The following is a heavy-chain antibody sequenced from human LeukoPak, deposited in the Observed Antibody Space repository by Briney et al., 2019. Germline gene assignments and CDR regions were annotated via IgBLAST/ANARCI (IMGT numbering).Heavy chain of an antibody. CDR3: ARDPGYSSGYLNWFDP. CDR1: GGSISSSSYY. V-gene: IGHV4-39*07. Sequence: PSETLSLTCTVSGGSISSSSYYWGWIRQPPGKGLEWIGSIYYSGSTNYNPSLKSRVTISVDTSKNQFSLKLSSVTAADTAVYYCARDPGYSSGYLNWFDPWGQGTLVTVSS. J-gene: IGHJ5*02. CDR2: IYYSGST. D-gene: IGHD3-22*01.